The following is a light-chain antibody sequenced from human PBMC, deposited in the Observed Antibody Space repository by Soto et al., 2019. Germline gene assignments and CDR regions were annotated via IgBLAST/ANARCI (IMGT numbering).Light chain of an antibody. J-gene: IGKJ4*01. CDR1: QSISSW. V-gene: IGKV1-5*03. Sequence: DIQMTQSPSTLSASVGDRATNTCRASQSISSWLAWYQQKPGKAPKLLIYKASSLESGVPSRFSGSGSGTEFTLTISSLQPDDFATYYCQQYNSYSVTFGGGTKVDIK. CDR3: QQYNSYSVT. CDR2: KAS.